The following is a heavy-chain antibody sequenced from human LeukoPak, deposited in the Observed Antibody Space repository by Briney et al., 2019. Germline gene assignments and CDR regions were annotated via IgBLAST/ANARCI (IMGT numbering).Heavy chain of an antibody. CDR1: GFTFSSYG. D-gene: IGHD2-21*02. Sequence: GGSLRLSCAASGFTFSSYGMHWVRQAPGKGLEWVAVISYDGSNKYYADSVKGRFTISRDNSKNTLYLQMNSLRAEDTAVYYCARDPLYCGGDCYSGIYYYYGMDVWGQGTTVTVSS. CDR3: ARDPLYCGGDCYSGIYYYYGMDV. V-gene: IGHV3-30*03. CDR2: ISYDGSNK. J-gene: IGHJ6*02.